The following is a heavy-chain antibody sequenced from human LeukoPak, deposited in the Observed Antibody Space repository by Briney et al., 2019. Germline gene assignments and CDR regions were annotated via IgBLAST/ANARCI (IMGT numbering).Heavy chain of an antibody. J-gene: IGHJ4*02. CDR2: FFYSGNT. D-gene: IGHD3-3*01. CDR3: ARQRFWLSYPFDY. Sequence: PSETLSLTCSLSGGSVTSSNYFWAWIRQPPGKGLEWIGTFFYSGNTYYNPSLKSRVTISADTSKNQLSLNLTSVTATDTAVYYCARQRFWLSYPFDYWGPGVLVAVSS. CDR1: GGSVTSSNYF. V-gene: IGHV4-39*01.